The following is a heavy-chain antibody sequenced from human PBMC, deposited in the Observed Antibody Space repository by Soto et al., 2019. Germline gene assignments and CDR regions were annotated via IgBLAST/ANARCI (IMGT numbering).Heavy chain of an antibody. CDR2: TTNKANTYTT. CDR1: GFTFSDHY. CDR3: ARDLSGSGVVY. Sequence: EVQLVESGGGLVQPGGSLRPSCAASGFTFSDHYMDWVRQPPGKGLEWVGRTTNKANTYTTKYAASVEGRFTISRDDSKNSLYLQMNSLRSEDTAVYYCARDLSGSGVVYWGRGTLVTVSS. V-gene: IGHV3-72*01. D-gene: IGHD1-26*01. J-gene: IGHJ4*02.